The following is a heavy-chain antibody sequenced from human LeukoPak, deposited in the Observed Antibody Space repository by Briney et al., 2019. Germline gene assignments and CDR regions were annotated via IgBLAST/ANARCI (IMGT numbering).Heavy chain of an antibody. CDR1: GYTFTSYG. J-gene: IGHJ4*02. D-gene: IGHD6-6*01. CDR3: ARDQLYSSSLVAFDY. CDR2: ISAYNGNT. V-gene: IGHV1-18*01. Sequence: ASVKVSCKASGYTFTSYGISWVRQAPGQGLEWMGWISAYNGNTNYAQKLQGRVTMTTDTSTSTAYMELRSLRSDDTAVYYCARDQLYSSSLVAFDYWGQGTLVTVSS.